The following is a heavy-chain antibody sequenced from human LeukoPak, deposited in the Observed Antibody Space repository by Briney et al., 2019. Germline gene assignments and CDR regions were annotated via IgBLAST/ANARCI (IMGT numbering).Heavy chain of an antibody. D-gene: IGHD5-24*01. CDR2: ISGSGTSI. Sequence: GGALRLSCAPSGFTPSNYEINWVPHAPGRGLERISYISGSGTSIYHANSVKGRFTISRDNAKNSLYLQMNSLRAEDAAVYYCARRYMATSAEDFDYWGQGTLVTVSA. V-gene: IGHV3-48*03. J-gene: IGHJ4*02. CDR1: GFTPSNYE. CDR3: ARRYMATSAEDFDY.